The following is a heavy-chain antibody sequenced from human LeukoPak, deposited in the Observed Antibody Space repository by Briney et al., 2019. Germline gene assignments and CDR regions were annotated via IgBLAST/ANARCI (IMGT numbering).Heavy chain of an antibody. CDR1: GDSINNYF. CDR2: IYYSGST. Sequence: PSETLSLTCTVSGDSINNYFWTWMRQPPGKGLEWIGYIYYSGSTNYNPFLKSRVTISVDTSKNQFSLKLSSVTAADTAVYYCARAGYSYGRAVDYWGQGTLVTVSS. D-gene: IGHD5-18*01. CDR3: ARAGYSYGRAVDY. J-gene: IGHJ4*02. V-gene: IGHV4-59*12.